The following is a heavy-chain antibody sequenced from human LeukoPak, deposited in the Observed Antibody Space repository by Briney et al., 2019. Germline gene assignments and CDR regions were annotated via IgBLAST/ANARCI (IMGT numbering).Heavy chain of an antibody. CDR1: GGSISSSNW. J-gene: IGHJ5*02. D-gene: IGHD3-9*01. Sequence: SGTLSLTCAVSGGSISSSNWWSWVRQPPGKGLEWIGEIYHSGSTNYNPSLKSRVTISVDKSKNQFSLKLSSVTAADTAVYYCARTNYDILTGYGNWFDPWGQGTLVTVSS. V-gene: IGHV4-4*02. CDR3: ARTNYDILTGYGNWFDP. CDR2: IYHSGST.